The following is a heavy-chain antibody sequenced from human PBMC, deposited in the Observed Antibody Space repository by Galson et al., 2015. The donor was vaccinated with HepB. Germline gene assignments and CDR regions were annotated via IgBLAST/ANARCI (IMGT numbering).Heavy chain of an antibody. D-gene: IGHD2-2*01. CDR1: GFTFSSYG. CDR2: ISYDGSNK. CDR3: AKDMIEYCSSTSCLEYFQH. J-gene: IGHJ1*01. Sequence: SLRLSCAASGFTFSSYGMHWVRQAPGKGLEWVAVISYDGSNKYYADSVKGRFTISRDNSKNTLYLQMNSLRAEDTAVCYCAKDMIEYCSSTSCLEYFQHWGQGTLVTVSS. V-gene: IGHV3-30*18.